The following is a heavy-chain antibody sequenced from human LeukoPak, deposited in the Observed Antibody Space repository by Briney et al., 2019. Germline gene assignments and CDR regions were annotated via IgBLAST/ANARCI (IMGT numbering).Heavy chain of an antibody. CDR2: LYNSGST. CDR1: GGSVSSHY. J-gene: IGHJ3*02. V-gene: IGHV4-59*02. CDR3: AKVYGGFKRGAFDI. D-gene: IGHD4-23*01. Sequence: PSETLSLTCTVSGGSVSSHYWSWIRQPPGKGLEWIGYLYNSGSTNYNPSLKSRVTISVDTSKNQFSLRLSSVTAADTAMYYCAKVYGGFKRGAFDIWGQGTMFIVSS.